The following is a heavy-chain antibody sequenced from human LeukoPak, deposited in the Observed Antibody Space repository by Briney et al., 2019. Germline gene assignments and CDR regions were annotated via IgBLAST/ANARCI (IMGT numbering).Heavy chain of an antibody. J-gene: IGHJ5*02. CDR3: TRDISGGYFNWFDP. CDR1: GFRFADYA. CDR2: ITWNSEDK. Sequence: PGGSLRLSCAASGFRFADYAMHWVRQAPGKGLEWVSGITWNSEDKGYADSVKGRFTISRDNAKNSLHLQMNSPTSDDTALYYCTRDISGGYFNWFDPWGQGTLVFVSS. V-gene: IGHV3-9*01. D-gene: IGHD2-15*01.